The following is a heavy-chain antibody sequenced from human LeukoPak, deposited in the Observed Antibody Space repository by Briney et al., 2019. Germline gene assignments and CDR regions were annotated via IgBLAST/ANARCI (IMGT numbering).Heavy chain of an antibody. CDR2: IWYDGSNK. V-gene: IGHV3-33*01. Sequence: GGSLRLSCAASGFTFSSYGMHWVRQAPGKGLEWVAVIWYDGSNKYYADSVKGRFTISRDNSKNTLYLQMNSLRAEDTAVYYCNRACDSSGSDAFDIWGQGTMVTVSS. CDR1: GFTFSSYG. J-gene: IGHJ3*02. CDR3: NRACDSSGSDAFDI. D-gene: IGHD3-22*01.